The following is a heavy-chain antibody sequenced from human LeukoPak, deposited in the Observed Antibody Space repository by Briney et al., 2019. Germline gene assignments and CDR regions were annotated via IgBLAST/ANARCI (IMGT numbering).Heavy chain of an antibody. CDR1: GGSISSYY. V-gene: IGHV4-59*08. D-gene: IGHD5-18*01. J-gene: IGHJ4*02. CDR3: ARQAKYSYGSREAFDY. Sequence: SETLSLTCTVSGGSISSYYWSLIRQPPGKGLEWIGYIYYSGSTNYNPSLKSRVTISVDTSKNQFSLKLSSVTAADTAVYYCARQAKYSYGSREAFDYWGQGTLVTVSS. CDR2: IYYSGST.